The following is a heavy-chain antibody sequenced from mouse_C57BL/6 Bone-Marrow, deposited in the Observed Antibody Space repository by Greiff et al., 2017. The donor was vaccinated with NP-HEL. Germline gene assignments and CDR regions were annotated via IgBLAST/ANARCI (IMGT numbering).Heavy chain of an antibody. J-gene: IGHJ1*03. D-gene: IGHD1-1*01. CDR1: DSEVFPIAY. CDR3: ARRSFITTVVAPYWYFDV. V-gene: IGHV15-2*01. Sequence: VQLQQSGSELRSPGSSVKLSCKDFDSEVFPIAYMSWVRQKPGHGFEWIGGILPSIGRTIYGEKFEDKATLDADTLSNTAYLELNSLTSEDSAIYYCARRSFITTVVAPYWYFDVWGTGTTVTVSS. CDR2: ILPSIGRT.